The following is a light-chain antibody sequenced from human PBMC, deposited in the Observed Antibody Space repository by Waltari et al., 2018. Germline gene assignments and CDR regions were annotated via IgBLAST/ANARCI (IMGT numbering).Light chain of an antibody. V-gene: IGLV3-27*01. Sequence: SYELTQPSSVSVSPGQTARITCSGEIRANKNVRVFRHKPGQAPILIIYKDNNRPSGSHRRFCACSTCTTCTLIITGAQGGDEADDYCYSFADNNPRLFGGGTKLTVL. CDR3: YSFADNNPRL. CDR2: KDN. J-gene: IGLJ3*02. CDR1: IRANKN.